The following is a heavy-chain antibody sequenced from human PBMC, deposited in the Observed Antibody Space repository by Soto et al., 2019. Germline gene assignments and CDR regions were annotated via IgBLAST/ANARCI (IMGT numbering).Heavy chain of an antibody. J-gene: IGHJ4*02. D-gene: IGHD3-3*01. CDR3: AREDTIFGVGYSFDY. CDR2: RWYDGSNK. Sequence: QVQLVESGGGVVQPGRSLRLSCAASGFTFSSYGMHWVRKAPGKGLEWVAVRWYDGSNKYYADSVKGRFTISRDNSKTTLYLQMNSLRAEDTAVYYCAREDTIFGVGYSFDYWGQGTLVTVSS. CDR1: GFTFSSYG. V-gene: IGHV3-33*01.